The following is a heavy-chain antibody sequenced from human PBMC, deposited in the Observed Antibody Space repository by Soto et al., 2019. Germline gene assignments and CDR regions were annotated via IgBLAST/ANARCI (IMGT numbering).Heavy chain of an antibody. CDR2: ISYDGSNK. V-gene: IGHV3-30-3*01. CDR1: GFTFSSYA. D-gene: IGHD1-26*01. J-gene: IGHJ6*02. Sequence: GGSLRLSCAASGFTFSSYAMHWVRQAPGKGLEWVAVISYDGSNKYYADSVKGRFTISRDNSKNTLYLQMNSLRAEDTAVYYCARDEARVGATDLGYYYYYYGVYVWGQGXTVTVSS. CDR3: ARDEARVGATDLGYYYYYYGVYV.